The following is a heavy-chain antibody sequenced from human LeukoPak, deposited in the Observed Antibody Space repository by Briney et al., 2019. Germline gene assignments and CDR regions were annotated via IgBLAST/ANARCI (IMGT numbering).Heavy chain of an antibody. V-gene: IGHV4-39*01. CDR2: IYYSGST. CDR1: GGSINSRSDY. CDR3: ARRPGEYGGNDFDY. J-gene: IGHJ4*02. Sequence: SETLSLTCTVSGGSINSRSDYCGWIRPPPGKGLEWIGSIYYSGSTHYNPSLKSRVTMSIDTSKNQFSLRLSSVTAADTAVYYCARRPGEYGGNDFDYWGQGTLVTVSS. D-gene: IGHD4/OR15-4a*01.